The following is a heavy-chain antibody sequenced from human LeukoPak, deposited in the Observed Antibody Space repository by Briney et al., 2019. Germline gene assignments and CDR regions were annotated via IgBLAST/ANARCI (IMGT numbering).Heavy chain of an antibody. J-gene: IGHJ3*02. CDR2: ISSSSSYI. V-gene: IGHV3-21*01. CDR3: ARGKYSSGNDAFDI. Sequence: GGSLRLSCAASGFTFSSYSMNWVRQAPGKGLEWVSSISSSSSYIYYAVSVKGRFTISRDNAKNSLYLQMNSVRAEDTAVYYCARGKYSSGNDAFDIWGQRTMVTVSS. D-gene: IGHD6-19*01. CDR1: GFTFSSYS.